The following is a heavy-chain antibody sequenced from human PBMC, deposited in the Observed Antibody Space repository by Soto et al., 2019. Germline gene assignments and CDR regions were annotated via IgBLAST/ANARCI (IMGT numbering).Heavy chain of an antibody. CDR2: ISPNNGNT. CDR1: GYTFTSYD. J-gene: IGHJ6*03. CDR3: ARDQCGYDCDARYYYMDV. V-gene: IGHV1-18*01. Sequence: ASVKVSCKASGYTFTSYDINWVRQATGQGLEWLGWISPNNGNTDYAQKLQGRVTMTTNTSTSTAYMELRSLRSDDTAVYYCARDQCGYDCDARYYYMDVWGKGTTVTV. D-gene: IGHD5-12*01.